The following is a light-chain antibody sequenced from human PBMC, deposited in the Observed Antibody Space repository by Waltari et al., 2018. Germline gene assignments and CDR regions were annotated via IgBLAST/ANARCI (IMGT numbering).Light chain of an antibody. V-gene: IGLV6-57*03. CDR3: QSYDSDEGVV. Sequence: LTQPHSVSESPGKTVTISCPRTSDSIASNYAPCYHQRPGSAPTPVIFEDNQRPSGVPDRFSASIDTSSNSASLTISGLKTEDEALYYCQSYDSDEGVVFGGGTKLTVL. J-gene: IGLJ2*01. CDR1: SDSIASNY. CDR2: EDN.